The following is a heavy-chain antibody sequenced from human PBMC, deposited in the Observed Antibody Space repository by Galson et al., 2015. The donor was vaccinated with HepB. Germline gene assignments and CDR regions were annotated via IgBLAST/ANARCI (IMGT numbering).Heavy chain of an antibody. Sequence: SVKVSCKASGYTFTSYGISWVRQAPGQGLEWMGWISAYNGNTNYARKLQGRVTMTTDSSTSTAYMELRSLRSDDTAVYYCARVGAAAIYYYYAMDVWGQGTTVTVSS. CDR1: GYTFTSYG. CDR3: ARVGAAAIYYYYAMDV. CDR2: ISAYNGNT. V-gene: IGHV1-18*01. D-gene: IGHD6-13*01. J-gene: IGHJ6*02.